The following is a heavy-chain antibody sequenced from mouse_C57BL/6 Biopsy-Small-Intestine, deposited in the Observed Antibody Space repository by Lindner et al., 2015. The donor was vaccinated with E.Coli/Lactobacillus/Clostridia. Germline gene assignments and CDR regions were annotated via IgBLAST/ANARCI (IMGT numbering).Heavy chain of an antibody. CDR1: GYTFSDYY. CDR3: ARRKFGAAASYYGLDV. V-gene: IGHV1-84*02. CDR2: IDPESGDT. Sequence: SVKVSCKASGYTFSDYYIHWVRQAPGQGLDWMAWIDPESGDTDYAQKFQGRVTVTWDTPSSTAYMDVRSLRSDDTAVYYCARRKFGAAASYYGLDVWVQGTTVTVSS. D-gene: IGHD1-1*01. J-gene: IGHJ1*01.